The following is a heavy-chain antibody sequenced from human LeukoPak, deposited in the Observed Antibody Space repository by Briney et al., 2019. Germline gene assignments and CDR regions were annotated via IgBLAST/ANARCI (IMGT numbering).Heavy chain of an antibody. D-gene: IGHD2/OR15-2a*01. CDR1: GGSFSGYY. Sequence: SETLSLTCAVYGGSFSGYYWSWIRQAPGKGLEGIGGINHSGSTNYNPSLKSRLTISVHTAKNQFSRKLSSVTAADTAVYYCARLSSDWGQGTLVTVSS. CDR3: ARLSSD. CDR2: INHSGST. J-gene: IGHJ4*02. V-gene: IGHV4-34*01.